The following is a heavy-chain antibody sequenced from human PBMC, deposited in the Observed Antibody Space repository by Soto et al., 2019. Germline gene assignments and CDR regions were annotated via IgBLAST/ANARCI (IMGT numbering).Heavy chain of an antibody. D-gene: IGHD2-15*01. V-gene: IGHV1-69*02. CDR2: IIPIVDIV. CDR3: ASDSSSDGSRYGNWFDP. Sequence: QVQLVQSGAEVKKPGSSVKVSCKASGGTFSSYTISWVRQAPGQGLEWMGRIIPIVDIVNYAQKFQGRVTIIADKSTSTAYMELSSLRSEDTAVYYCASDSSSDGSRYGNWFDPWGQGTLVNVSS. CDR1: GGTFSSYT. J-gene: IGHJ5*02.